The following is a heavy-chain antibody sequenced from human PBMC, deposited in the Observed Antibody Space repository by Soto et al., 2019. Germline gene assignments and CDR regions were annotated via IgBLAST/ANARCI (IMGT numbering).Heavy chain of an antibody. CDR3: ATGRWEKAAAGYHYYYMDV. CDR2: FDPEDGET. V-gene: IGHV1-24*01. CDR1: GYTLTELS. D-gene: IGHD6-13*01. Sequence: ASVKVSCKVSGYTLTELSMHWVRQAPGKGLEWMGGFDPEDGETIYAQKFQGRVTMTEDTSTDTAYMELSSLRSEDTAVYYCATGRWEKAAAGYHYYYMDVWGKGTTVTVSS. J-gene: IGHJ6*03.